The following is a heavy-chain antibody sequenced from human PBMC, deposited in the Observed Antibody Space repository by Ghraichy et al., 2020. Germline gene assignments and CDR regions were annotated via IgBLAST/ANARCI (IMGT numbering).Heavy chain of an antibody. CDR2: INSDGSST. CDR1: GFTFSSYW. V-gene: IGHV3-74*01. Sequence: GGSLNISCAASGFTFSSYWMHWVRQAPGKGLVWVSRINSDGSSTSYADSVKGRFTISRDNAKNTLYLQMNSLRAEDTAVYYCARDPFIFLRYGDYVNWFDPWGQGTLVTVSS. CDR3: ARDPFIFLRYGDYVNWFDP. J-gene: IGHJ5*02. D-gene: IGHD4-17*01.